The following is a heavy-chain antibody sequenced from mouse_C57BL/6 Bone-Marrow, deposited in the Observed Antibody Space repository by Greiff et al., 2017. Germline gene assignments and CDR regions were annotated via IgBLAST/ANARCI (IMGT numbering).Heavy chain of an antibody. D-gene: IGHD1-1*01. J-gene: IGHJ3*01. V-gene: IGHV1-54*01. CDR1: GYAFTNYL. Sequence: QVQLKESGAELVRPGTSVKVSCKASGYAFTNYLIEWVKQRPGQGLEWIGVINPGSGGTNYNEKFKGKATLTADKSSSTAYLQLSSLTSDDSAVYFYARSGSSSWFAYWGQGTLVTVSA. CDR3: ARSGSSSWFAY. CDR2: INPGSGGT.